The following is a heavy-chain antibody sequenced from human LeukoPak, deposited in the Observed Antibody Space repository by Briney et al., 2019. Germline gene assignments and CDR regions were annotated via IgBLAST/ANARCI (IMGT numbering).Heavy chain of an antibody. CDR3: ARGVNSGYFDY. CDR2: IYQSWST. D-gene: IGHD1-26*01. Sequence: SETLSLTCTVSGYSISSGYDWGWIRQPPGKGLEWIGSIYQSWSTYYNPSLKSRVTISVDTSKNPFSLKLTSVTAADTAVYYCARGVNSGYFDYCGQGTLVTVSS. CDR1: GYSISSGYD. V-gene: IGHV4-38-2*02. J-gene: IGHJ4*02.